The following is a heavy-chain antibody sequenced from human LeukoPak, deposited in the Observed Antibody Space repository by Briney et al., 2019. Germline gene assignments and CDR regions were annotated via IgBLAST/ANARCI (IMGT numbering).Heavy chain of an antibody. J-gene: IGHJ4*02. CDR1: GYTFTGYY. V-gene: IGHV1-2*04. Sequence: SVKVSCKASGYTFTGYYMHWVRQAPGQGLEWMGWINPNSGGTNYAQKFQGWVTMTRDTSISTAYMELSRLRSDDTAVYYCARAVFGVVTYFDYWGQGTLVTVSS. CDR3: ARAVFGVVTYFDY. CDR2: INPNSGGT. D-gene: IGHD3-3*01.